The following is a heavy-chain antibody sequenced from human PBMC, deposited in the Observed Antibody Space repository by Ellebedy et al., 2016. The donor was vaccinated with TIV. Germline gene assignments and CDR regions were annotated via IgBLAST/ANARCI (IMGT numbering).Heavy chain of an antibody. CDR3: AKDGGSGVWGSYRYYDY. Sequence: GGSLRLSCAASGFTFNSYGMHWVRQAPGKGLEWVAVISYDGSNKYYADSVKGRFTISRDISKNTLYLQMNSLRAEDTAVYDCAKDGGSGVWGSYRYYDYWGQGTLVTVSS. J-gene: IGHJ4*02. D-gene: IGHD3-16*02. CDR1: GFTFNSYG. CDR2: ISYDGSNK. V-gene: IGHV3-30*18.